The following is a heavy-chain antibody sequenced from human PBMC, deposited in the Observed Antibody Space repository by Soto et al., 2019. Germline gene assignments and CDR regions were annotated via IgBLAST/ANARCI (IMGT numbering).Heavy chain of an antibody. D-gene: IGHD3-16*01. CDR2: IYYSGST. Sequence: SETLSLTCTVSGGSISSSSYYWGWIRQPPGKGLEWIGSIYYSGSTYYNPSLKSRVTISVDTSKNQFSLKLSSVTAADTAVYYCARQSQLVRFGGVIYLMDVWGKGTTVTVSS. CDR1: GGSISSSSYY. CDR3: ARQSQLVRFGGVIYLMDV. J-gene: IGHJ6*03. V-gene: IGHV4-39*01.